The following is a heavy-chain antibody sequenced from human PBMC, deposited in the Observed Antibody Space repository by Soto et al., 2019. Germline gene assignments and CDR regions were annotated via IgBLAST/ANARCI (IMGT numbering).Heavy chain of an antibody. CDR3: AGTTSLQWYYMDV. D-gene: IGHD1-7*01. CDR1: GDSVSSNSAA. V-gene: IGHV6-1*01. CDR2: TYYRSRWYN. Sequence: SQTLSLTCAISGDSVSSNSAAWNWIRQSPSRGLEWLGRTYYRSRWYNDYAVSVKSRITVNPDTSKNQFSLHLNSVTPEGTAVYYCAGTTSLQWYYMDVWDKGTTVTVSS. J-gene: IGHJ6*03.